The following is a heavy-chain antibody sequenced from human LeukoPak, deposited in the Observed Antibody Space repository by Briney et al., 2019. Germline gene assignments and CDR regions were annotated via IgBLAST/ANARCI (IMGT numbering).Heavy chain of an antibody. CDR1: GGTFSSYA. Sequence: GASVKVSCKASGGTFSSYAISWVRQAPGQGLEWMGGIIPIFGTANYAQKFQGRVMITTDESTSTAYMEVSSQRDDDEAVYNCARERGGHDYGGYQWGYYYYMDVWGKGTTVTVSS. CDR3: ARERGGHDYGGYQWGYYYYMDV. J-gene: IGHJ6*03. D-gene: IGHD4-23*01. CDR2: IIPIFGTA. V-gene: IGHV1-69*05.